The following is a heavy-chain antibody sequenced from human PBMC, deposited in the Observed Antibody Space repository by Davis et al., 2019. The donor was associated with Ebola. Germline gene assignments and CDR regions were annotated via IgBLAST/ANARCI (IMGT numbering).Heavy chain of an antibody. CDR1: GYTFTGYY. CDR3: ARGIVYSYGSNYYGMDV. CDR2: INPNSGGT. V-gene: IGHV1-2*04. J-gene: IGHJ6*02. D-gene: IGHD5-18*01. Sequence: ASVKVSCKASGYTFTGYYMHWVRQAPGQGLEWMGWINPNSGGTNYAQKFQGWVTMTRDTSISTAYMELSRLRSDDTAVYYCARGIVYSYGSNYYGMDVWGQGTTVTVSS.